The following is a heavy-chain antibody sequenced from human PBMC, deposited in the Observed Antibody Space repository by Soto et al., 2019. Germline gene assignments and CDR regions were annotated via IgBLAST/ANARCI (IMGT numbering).Heavy chain of an antibody. D-gene: IGHD6-6*01. Sequence: EVQLLESGGGLVQPGGSLRLSCAASGFTFSSYAMSWVRQAPGKGLEWVSAISGSGGSTYYADSVKGRFTISRDNSKNTQYLQMNSLRAEDTAVYYCAKIDTRAARRGGFDYWGQGTLVTVAS. V-gene: IGHV3-23*01. J-gene: IGHJ4*02. CDR2: ISGSGGST. CDR1: GFTFSSYA. CDR3: AKIDTRAARRGGFDY.